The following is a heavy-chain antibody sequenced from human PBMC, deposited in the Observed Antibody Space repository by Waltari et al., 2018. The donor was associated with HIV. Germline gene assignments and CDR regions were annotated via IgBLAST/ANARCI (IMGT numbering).Heavy chain of an antibody. CDR2: INHSGST. CDR3: ARGFEYSTF. J-gene: IGHJ4*02. D-gene: IGHD6-6*01. Sequence: QVQLQQWGAGLLKPSETLSLTCAVYGGSFSAYYWSWIRQPPGKGLEWIGEINHSGSTNYNPSLKSRVTISVDTSKNQLSLKLSSVTAADTAVYYCARGFEYSTFWGQGTLVTVSS. V-gene: IGHV4-34*01. CDR1: GGSFSAYY.